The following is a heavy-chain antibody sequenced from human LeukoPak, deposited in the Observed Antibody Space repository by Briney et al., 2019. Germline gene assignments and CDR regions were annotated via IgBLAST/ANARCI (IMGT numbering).Heavy chain of an antibody. CDR2: IYYSGST. D-gene: IGHD4-17*01. J-gene: IGHJ5*02. CDR3: AREEGMTTGNWFDP. V-gene: IGHV4-39*07. Sequence: SETLSLTCTVSGGSISSSSYYWGWIRQPPGKGLEWIGSIYYSGSTYYNPSLKSRVTISVDTSKNQSSLKLSSVTAADTAVYYCAREEGMTTGNWFDPWGQGTLVTVSS. CDR1: GGSISSSSYY.